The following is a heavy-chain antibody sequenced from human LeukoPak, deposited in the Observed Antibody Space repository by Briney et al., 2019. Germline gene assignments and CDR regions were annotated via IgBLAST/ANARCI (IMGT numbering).Heavy chain of an antibody. CDR1: GGYISTYY. CDR2: IYHDGNT. D-gene: IGHD1-26*01. J-gene: IGHJ4*02. CDR3: ARDIGPSSSGSLPPPISYFDS. Sequence: SETLSLTCTVSGGYISTYYWSWVRQPPGKGLEWIGEIYHDGNTNYNPSLKSRVTISVDKSKNHFYLILTSVTAADTAVYYCARDIGPSSSGSLPPPISYFDSWGQGTLVTVSS. V-gene: IGHV4-59*12.